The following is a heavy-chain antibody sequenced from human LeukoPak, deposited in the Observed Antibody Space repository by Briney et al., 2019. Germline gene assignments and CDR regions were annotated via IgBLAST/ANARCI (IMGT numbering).Heavy chain of an antibody. CDR1: GYTFTGYY. CDR3: AHLVTLSFNYYGMDV. D-gene: IGHD4-11*01. J-gene: IGHJ6*02. CDR2: INPNSGGT. V-gene: IGHV1-2*02. Sequence: ASVTVSCKASGYTFTGYYMHWVRQAPGQGLEWMGWINPNSGGTNYAQKFQGRVTMTRDTSISTAYMELSRLRSDDTAVYYCAHLVTLSFNYYGMDVWGQGTTVTVSS.